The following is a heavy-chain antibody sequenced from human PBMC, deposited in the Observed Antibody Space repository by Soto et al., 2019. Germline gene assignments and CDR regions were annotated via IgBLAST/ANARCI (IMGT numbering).Heavy chain of an antibody. D-gene: IGHD3-22*01. J-gene: IGHJ4*02. V-gene: IGHV1-18*01. CDR3: ARDVSTYYYDSSGYPKEDHFDY. CDR2: ISAYNGNT. Sequence: ASVKVSCKASGYTFTSYGISWVRQAPRQGLEWTGWISAYNGNTNYAQKLQGRVTMTTDTSTSTAYMELRSLRSDDTAVYYCARDVSTYYYDSSGYPKEDHFDYWGQGTLVTVSS. CDR1: GYTFTSYG.